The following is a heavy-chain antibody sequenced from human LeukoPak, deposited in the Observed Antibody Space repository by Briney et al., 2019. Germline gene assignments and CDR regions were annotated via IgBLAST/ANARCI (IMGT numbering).Heavy chain of an antibody. CDR3: GRGPKAGGPHHDMDV. CDR1: GGTFSSYA. Sequence: EASVNVSCKASGGTFSSYAISWVRQAPGQGLEWMGGIIPIFGTANYAQKFQGRVTITADESTSTAYMELRSLSSDDTAVYYCGRGPKAGGPHHDMDVWGRGTTVTVSS. J-gene: IGHJ6*02. D-gene: IGHD2-15*01. V-gene: IGHV1-69*13. CDR2: IIPIFGTA.